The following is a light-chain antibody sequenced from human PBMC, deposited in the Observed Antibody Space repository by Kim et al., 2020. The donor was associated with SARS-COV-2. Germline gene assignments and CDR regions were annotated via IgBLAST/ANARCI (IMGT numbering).Light chain of an antibody. CDR2: DVS. CDR3: GSYTSSNTWV. CDR1: SSDVGGYNY. Sequence: QSALTQPTSVSESPGQSITISCTGSSSDVGGYNYVSWHQQHPGKAPKFMIYDVSKRPSGVSNRFSGSKSGNTASLTISGLQAEDEADYYCGSYTSSNTWVFGGGTQLTVL. V-gene: IGLV2-14*01. J-gene: IGLJ3*02.